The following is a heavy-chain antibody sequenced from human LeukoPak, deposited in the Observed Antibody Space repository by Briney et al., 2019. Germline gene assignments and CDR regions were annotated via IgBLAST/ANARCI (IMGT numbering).Heavy chain of an antibody. CDR2: IYYSGST. Sequence: SETLSLTCTVSGGSISSYYWSWIRQPPGKGLEWIGYIYYSGSTNYNPSLKSRVTISVDTSENQFSLKLSSVTAAGTAVYYCARETYYYDSSGSFNWFDPWGQGTLVTVSS. CDR1: GGSISSYY. V-gene: IGHV4-59*01. J-gene: IGHJ5*02. CDR3: ARETYYYDSSGSFNWFDP. D-gene: IGHD3-22*01.